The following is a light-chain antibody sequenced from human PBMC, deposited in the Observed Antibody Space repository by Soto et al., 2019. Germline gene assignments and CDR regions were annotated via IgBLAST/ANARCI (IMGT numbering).Light chain of an antibody. V-gene: IGKV3-15*01. Sequence: EIVMTQSPATMSVSPGERVTVSCRASQSVGGTLAWYQQKPGQAPRLLIFGASTRATGIPARFSGSGSGTEFTLAISSLQSEDFSVYYCQQYKSWPPLTFGGGTKGEMK. J-gene: IGKJ4*01. CDR3: QQYKSWPPLT. CDR2: GAS. CDR1: QSVGGT.